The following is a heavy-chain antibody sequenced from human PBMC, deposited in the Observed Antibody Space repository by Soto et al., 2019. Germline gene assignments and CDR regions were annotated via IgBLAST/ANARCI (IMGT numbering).Heavy chain of an antibody. V-gene: IGHV1-69*13. D-gene: IGHD2-2*02. Sequence: SVKVSCKASGGTFSSYAISWVRQAPGQGLEWMGGIIPIFGTANYAQKFQGRVTITADESTSTAYMELSSLRSEDTAVYYCARNIVVVPAAIQHYYYGMDVWGQGTTVTVSS. CDR2: IIPIFGTA. CDR1: GGTFSSYA. CDR3: ARNIVVVPAAIQHYYYGMDV. J-gene: IGHJ6*02.